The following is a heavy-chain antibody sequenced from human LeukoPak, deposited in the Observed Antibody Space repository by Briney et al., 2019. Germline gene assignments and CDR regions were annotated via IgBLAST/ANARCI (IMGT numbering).Heavy chain of an antibody. D-gene: IGHD6-13*01. CDR2: IYYSGST. V-gene: IGHV4-59*08. CDR3: ARPFEQQLAHDAFDI. Sequence: SETLSLTCTVSGGSLSSYYWSWIRQPPGKGLEWIGYIYYSGSTNYNPSLKSRVTISVDTSKNQFSLKLSSVTAADTAVYYCARPFEQQLAHDAFDIWGQGTMVTVSS. CDR1: GGSLSSYY. J-gene: IGHJ3*02.